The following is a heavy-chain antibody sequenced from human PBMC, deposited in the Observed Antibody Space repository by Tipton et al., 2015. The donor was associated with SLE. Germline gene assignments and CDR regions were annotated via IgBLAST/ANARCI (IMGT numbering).Heavy chain of an antibody. Sequence: QLVQSGGGLVQPGGSLRLSCAASGFTVSSNYMSWVRQAPGKGLEWVSVIYSGGSPYYADSVKGRFTISRHNSKNTLYLQMNSLRAEDTAVYYCARGGTSSSSDYYYMDVWGKGTTVTVSS. V-gene: IGHV3-53*04. J-gene: IGHJ6*03. CDR3: ARGGTSSSSDYYYMDV. D-gene: IGHD6-6*01. CDR2: IYSGGSP. CDR1: GFTVSSNY.